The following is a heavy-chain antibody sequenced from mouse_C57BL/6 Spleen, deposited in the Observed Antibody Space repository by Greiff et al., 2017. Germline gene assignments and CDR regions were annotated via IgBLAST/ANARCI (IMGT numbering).Heavy chain of an antibody. CDR2: IDPETCGT. V-gene: IGHV1-15*01. CDR3: TRTNCDY. Sequence: VQLQQSGAELVRPGASVTLSCQASGYTFTDYEMHWVKQTPVHGLEWIGSIDPETCGTAYNPKFKGKAILTADKSSSTAYMELRSLTSEDSAGYYCTRTNCDYWGQGTTLTVSS. J-gene: IGHJ2*01. CDR1: GYTFTDYE.